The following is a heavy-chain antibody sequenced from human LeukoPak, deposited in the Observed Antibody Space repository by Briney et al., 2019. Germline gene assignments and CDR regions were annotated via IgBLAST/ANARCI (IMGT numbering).Heavy chain of an antibody. D-gene: IGHD4-17*01. J-gene: IGHJ2*01. Sequence: VGSPRLSCAASGLTFSSTSMNWFAQAPGKGLKGCSSIIIRSCYIYYADSVKGRCTSSRDNAKISLYLQMNSLRAEDTAVYYCARLSDYGDYGPFQYFDLWGRGALVTDSS. CDR3: ARLSDYGDYGPFQYFDL. V-gene: IGHV3-21*01. CDR2: IIIRSCYI. CDR1: GLTFSSTS.